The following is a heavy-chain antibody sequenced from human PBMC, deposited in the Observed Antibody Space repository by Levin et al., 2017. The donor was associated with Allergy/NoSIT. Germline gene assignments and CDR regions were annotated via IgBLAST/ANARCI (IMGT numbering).Heavy chain of an antibody. J-gene: IGHJ3*02. CDR2: IYAGGAT. Sequence: SCAXXGLTGRSHSRSWARQDPRKGLDWVSIIYAGGATYYADSVKGRFTISRDNPKNTLYLQVNSLRAEDTAVYYCARGGRLGDSFDIWGQGTMVTVSS. CDR3: ARGGRLGDSFDI. V-gene: IGHV3-53*01. D-gene: IGHD1-26*01. CDR1: GLTGRSHS.